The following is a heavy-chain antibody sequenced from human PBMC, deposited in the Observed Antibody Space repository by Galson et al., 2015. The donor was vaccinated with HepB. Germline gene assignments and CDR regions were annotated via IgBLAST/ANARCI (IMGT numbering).Heavy chain of an antibody. CDR1: GFTFSRYA. CDR3: ATRDGAYRSSSGGFDD. Sequence: SLRLSCAASGFTFSRYAMHWVRQAPGKGLEWVAVISYDGSNENYADSVRGRFTISRDNSRDTLYVQMDSLKTEDTAVYYCATRDGAYRSSSGGFDDWGQGTLVTVSS. CDR2: ISYDGSNE. J-gene: IGHJ4*02. D-gene: IGHD6-6*01. V-gene: IGHV3-30*03.